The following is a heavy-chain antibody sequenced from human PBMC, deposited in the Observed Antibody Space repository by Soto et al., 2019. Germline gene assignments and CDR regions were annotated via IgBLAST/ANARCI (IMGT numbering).Heavy chain of an antibody. D-gene: IGHD6-19*01. J-gene: IGHJ4*02. V-gene: IGHV3-30-3*01. CDR3: ARDFSSGTLGY. Sequence: GGSLRLSCAASGFTFSSYAMHWVRQAPGKGLEWVAVISYDGSNKYYADSVKGGFTISRDNSKNTLYLQMNSLRAEDTAVYYCARDFSSGTLGYWGQGTLVTVSS. CDR1: GFTFSSYA. CDR2: ISYDGSNK.